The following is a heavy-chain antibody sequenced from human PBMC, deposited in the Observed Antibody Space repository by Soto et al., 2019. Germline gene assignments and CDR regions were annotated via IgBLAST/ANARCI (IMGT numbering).Heavy chain of an antibody. J-gene: IGHJ3*02. Sequence: QITLKESGPTLVKPTQTLTLTCTFSGFSLSTSGVGVGWIRQPPGKALEWLALIYWDDDKRYSPSLKSRLTITKNTSKNPVVLTLTNMDPVDTATYYCAHRYCSGGSCYHPDAFDIWGQGTMVTVSS. V-gene: IGHV2-5*02. CDR2: IYWDDDK. D-gene: IGHD2-15*01. CDR1: GFSLSTSGVG. CDR3: AHRYCSGGSCYHPDAFDI.